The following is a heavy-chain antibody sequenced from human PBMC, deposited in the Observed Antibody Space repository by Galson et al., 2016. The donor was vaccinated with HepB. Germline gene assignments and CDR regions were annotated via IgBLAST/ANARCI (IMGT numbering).Heavy chain of an antibody. CDR1: GFTFDDYA. Sequence: SLRLSCAASGFTFDDYAMHWVRQVPGRGLEWVSGIGWNSGSIGYADSVKGRFIISRDNAKNSLYLQMNSLRAEDTALYYCAKDRDFHGYNTYYFDYWGQGTLATVSS. CDR3: AKDRDFHGYNTYYFDY. D-gene: IGHD5-24*01. CDR2: IGWNSGSI. J-gene: IGHJ4*02. V-gene: IGHV3-9*01.